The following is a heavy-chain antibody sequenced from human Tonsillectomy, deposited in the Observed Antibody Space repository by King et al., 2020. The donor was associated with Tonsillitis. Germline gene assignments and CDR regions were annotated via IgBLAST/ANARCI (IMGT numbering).Heavy chain of an antibody. CDR1: GFTFIGSW. CDR2: VKEDVSDQ. V-gene: IGHV3-7*01. J-gene: IGHJ3*02. D-gene: IGHD3-22*01. Sequence: VQLVESGGGLVQPGWSLRLFCAASGFTFIGSWLSVVRLAPVTGLEGWANVKEDVSDQHYVDSVKGRFTISRDNARNSLYLQLNSLRAEDTAVYFCARDPYDRGGYGAFDIWGQGTMVTVSS. CDR3: ARDPYDRGGYGAFDI.